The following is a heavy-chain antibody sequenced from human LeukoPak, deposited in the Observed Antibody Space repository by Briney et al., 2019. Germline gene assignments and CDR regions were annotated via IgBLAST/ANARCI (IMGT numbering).Heavy chain of an antibody. CDR1: GYTFTSYD. D-gene: IGHD3-16*02. J-gene: IGHJ4*02. V-gene: IGHV1-8*01. CDR2: MNPNSGNT. CDR3: ARRPRDDYVWGSYRPYDY. Sequence: ASVKVSCKASGYTFTSYDINWVRQATGQGLEWMGWMNPNSGNTGYAQKFQGRVTMTRNTSISTAYMGLSSLRSEDTAVYYCARRPRDDYVWGSYRPYDYWGQGTLVTVSS.